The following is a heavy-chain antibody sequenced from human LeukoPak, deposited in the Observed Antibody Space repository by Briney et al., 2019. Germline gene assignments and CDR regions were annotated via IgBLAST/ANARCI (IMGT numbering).Heavy chain of an antibody. V-gene: IGHV1-2*02. D-gene: IGHD5-12*01. Sequence: GASVKVSCKASGYTFTGYYMHWVRQAPGQGLEWMGWINPNSGGTNYAQKFQGRVTMTRDTSISTAYMELSRLRSDDTAVYYCARDGDVDIVATSHWYFDLWGRGTLVTVSS. J-gene: IGHJ2*01. CDR3: ARDGDVDIVATSHWYFDL. CDR2: INPNSGGT. CDR1: GYTFTGYY.